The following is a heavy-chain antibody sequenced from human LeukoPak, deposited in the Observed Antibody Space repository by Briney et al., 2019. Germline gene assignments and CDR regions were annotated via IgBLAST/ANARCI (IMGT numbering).Heavy chain of an antibody. D-gene: IGHD2-2*02. CDR3: AKGAVVVPAAILDYFDY. CDR2: ISGSGGST. Sequence: GGSLRLSCAASGFTFSSYAMSWVRQAPGKGLEWVSAISGSGGSTYYADSAKGRFTISRDNSKNTLYLQMNSLRAEDTAVYYCAKGAVVVPAAILDYFDYWGQGTLVTVSS. J-gene: IGHJ4*02. V-gene: IGHV3-23*01. CDR1: GFTFSSYA.